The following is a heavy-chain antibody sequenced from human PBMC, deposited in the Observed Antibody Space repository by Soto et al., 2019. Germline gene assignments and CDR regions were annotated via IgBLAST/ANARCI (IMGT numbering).Heavy chain of an antibody. V-gene: IGHV1-8*01. Sequence: GASVKVSCEACGDSFTSYDINWVRQATGQGLEWMGWMNPNSGNTGYAQKFQGRVTMTRNTSISTAYMELSSLRSEDTAVYYCARLWFGELSYYMDVWGKGTTVTVSS. CDR1: GDSFTSYD. D-gene: IGHD3-10*01. CDR3: ARLWFGELSYYMDV. CDR2: MNPNSGNT. J-gene: IGHJ6*03.